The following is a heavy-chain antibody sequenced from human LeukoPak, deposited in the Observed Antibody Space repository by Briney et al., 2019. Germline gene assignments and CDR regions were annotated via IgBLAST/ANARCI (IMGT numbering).Heavy chain of an antibody. Sequence: GGSLRLSCAASGFTFSSYWMSWVRQAPGKGLEWVANIKQDGSEKYYVDSVKGRFTISRDNAKNSLYLQMNSLRAEDTAVYYCARDRGYGGNSANYYYYMDVWGKGTTVTISS. J-gene: IGHJ6*03. CDR1: GFTFSSYW. CDR3: ARDRGYGGNSANYYYYMDV. V-gene: IGHV3-7*01. D-gene: IGHD4-23*01. CDR2: IKQDGSEK.